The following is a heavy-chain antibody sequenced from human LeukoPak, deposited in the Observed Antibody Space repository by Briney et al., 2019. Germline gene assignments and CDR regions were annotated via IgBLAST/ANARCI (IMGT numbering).Heavy chain of an antibody. V-gene: IGHV4-61*05. CDR2: IYYSGST. CDR1: GGSISSSSYY. Sequence: SETLSLTCTVSGGSISSSSYYWGWIRQPPGKGLEWIGYIYYSGSTNYNPSLKSRVTISVDTSKNQFSLKLSSVTAADTAVYYCASTARPPYYDFWSGNNWFDPWGQGTLVTVSS. D-gene: IGHD3-3*01. CDR3: ASTARPPYYDFWSGNNWFDP. J-gene: IGHJ5*02.